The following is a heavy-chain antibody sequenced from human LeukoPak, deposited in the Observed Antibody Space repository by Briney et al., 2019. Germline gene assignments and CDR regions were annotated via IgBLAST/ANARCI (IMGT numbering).Heavy chain of an antibody. V-gene: IGHV3-21*01. CDR3: VSDLCGGDDQ. CDR1: GFTFSSYS. CDR2: ISSSSSYI. Sequence: PGGSLRLSCAASGFTFSSYSMNWVRQGPGKGLEWVSSISSSSSYIYYADSVKGRFTISRDNAKDTLYLQMSSLRDEDTAVYYCVSDLCGGDDQWGRGTLVTVSS. J-gene: IGHJ5*02. D-gene: IGHD3-3*01.